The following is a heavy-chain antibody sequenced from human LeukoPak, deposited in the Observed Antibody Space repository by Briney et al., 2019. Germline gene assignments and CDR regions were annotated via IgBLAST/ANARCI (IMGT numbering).Heavy chain of an antibody. CDR2: INPNSGGT. Sequence: GASVKVSCTASGYTFTGYYMHWVRQAPGQGLEWMGWINPNSGGTNYAQKFQGRVTMTRDTSISTAYMELSRLRSDGTAVYYCARVDLRMGPFDYWGQGTLVTVSS. J-gene: IGHJ4*02. CDR1: GYTFTGYY. CDR3: ARVDLRMGPFDY. D-gene: IGHD5/OR15-5a*01. V-gene: IGHV1-2*02.